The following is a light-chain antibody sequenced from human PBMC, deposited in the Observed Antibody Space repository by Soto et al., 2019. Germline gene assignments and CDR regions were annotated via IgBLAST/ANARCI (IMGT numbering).Light chain of an antibody. V-gene: IGLV2-14*01. CDR1: SSDVGAFIY. J-gene: IGLJ1*01. CDR3: SSYTTSSSYV. Sequence: QSVLTQPASVSGSPGQSITISCTGTSSDVGAFIYVSWYQQHPGKAPKLMIYDVNNRPSGVSNRFSGSKSGNTASLTISGLQAEDEADYYCSSYTTSSSYVFGAGTKGTVL. CDR2: DVN.